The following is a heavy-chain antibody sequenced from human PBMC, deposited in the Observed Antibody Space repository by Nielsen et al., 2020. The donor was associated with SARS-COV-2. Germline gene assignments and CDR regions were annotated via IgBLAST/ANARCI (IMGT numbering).Heavy chain of an antibody. CDR1: AYTFIGHY. D-gene: IGHD5-18*01. V-gene: IGHV1-2*02. CDR3: ARDEYNYGYNWFDT. J-gene: IGHJ5*02. Sequence: ASVQVSCKASAYTFIGHYILWVRQAPRQGLEWMGWINPNSAGTNYAPRSKGRVTLITDTSISTAYMDLSRLRSDDTAVYYCARDEYNYGYNWFDTWGQGTRVTVSS. CDR2: INPNSAGT.